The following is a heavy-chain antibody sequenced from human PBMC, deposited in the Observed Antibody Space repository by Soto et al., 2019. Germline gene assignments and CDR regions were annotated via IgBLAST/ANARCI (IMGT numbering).Heavy chain of an antibody. CDR2: IYYSGST. V-gene: IGHV4-39*01. D-gene: IGHD3-22*01. CDR3: ARALVTDYNSRDYHYYFAMDV. CDR1: GGSISSSSYY. Sequence: PSETLSLTCTVSGGSISSSSYYWGWIRQPPGKGLEWIGSIYYSGSTYYNPSLKSRVTISVDTSKNQFSLILASVTAADTAVYYCARALVTDYNSRDYHYYFAMDVWGQGTSVTV. J-gene: IGHJ6*02.